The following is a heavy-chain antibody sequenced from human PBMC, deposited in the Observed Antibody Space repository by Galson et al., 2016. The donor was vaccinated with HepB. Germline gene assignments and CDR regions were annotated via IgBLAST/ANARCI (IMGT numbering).Heavy chain of an antibody. CDR3: SKRPYSYGWHYGMDV. J-gene: IGHJ6*02. V-gene: IGHV3-23*01. CDR1: GFSFSSYA. D-gene: IGHD5-18*01. CDR2: ITSGGTT. Sequence: SLRLSCAASGFSFSSYAMSWVRQAPGKGLEWVSGITSGGTTYYADSVKGRFTISRDNSKNILYLQMKSLRDEDTAVYYFSKRPYSYGWHYGMDVWGQGTTVTVSS.